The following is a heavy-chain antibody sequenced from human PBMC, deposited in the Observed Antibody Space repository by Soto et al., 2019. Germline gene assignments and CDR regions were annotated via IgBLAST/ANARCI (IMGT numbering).Heavy chain of an antibody. J-gene: IGHJ4*02. CDR2: ISGSGGST. D-gene: IGHD6-13*01. V-gene: IGHV3-23*01. CDR3: AKTVSAAGRKTYYFEY. CDR1: GFTFSSYA. Sequence: GGSLRLSCAASGFTFSSYAMSWVRQAPGKGLEWVSAISGSGGSTYYADSVKGRFTISRDNSKNTLYLQMNSLRAEDTAVYYCAKTVSAAGRKTYYFEYWGQGTLVTVSS.